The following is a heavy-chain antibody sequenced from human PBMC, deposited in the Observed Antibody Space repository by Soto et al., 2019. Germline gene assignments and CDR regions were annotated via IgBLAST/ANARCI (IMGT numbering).Heavy chain of an antibody. CDR1: GYTFRSYG. CDR2: ISGYNGNT. V-gene: IGHV1-18*01. Sequence: QVQLVQSGTEVKKPGASVKVSCKASGYTFRSYGISWVRQAPGQGLEWMGWISGYNGNTRYSQKFQGKVTMTTDTSTSTAYMELRNLRSDDTAVYYCAKADSNYAGRFSYYYMDVWGTGTMVTVSS. CDR3: AKADSNYAGRFSYYYMDV. J-gene: IGHJ6*03. D-gene: IGHD4-4*01.